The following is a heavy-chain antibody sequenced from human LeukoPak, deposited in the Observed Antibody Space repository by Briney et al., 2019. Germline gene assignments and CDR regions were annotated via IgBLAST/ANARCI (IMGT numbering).Heavy chain of an antibody. CDR2: IYYSGST. CDR3: ARENYQLLLYYYYYMDV. V-gene: IGHV4-59*12. Sequence: SETLSLTCTVSGGSISSYYWSWIRQPPGKGLEWIGYIYYSGSTNYNPSLKSRVTISVDTSKNQFSLNLTSVTAADTAVYYCARENYQLLLYYYYYMDVWGKGTTVTVSS. CDR1: GGSISSYY. J-gene: IGHJ6*03. D-gene: IGHD3-10*01.